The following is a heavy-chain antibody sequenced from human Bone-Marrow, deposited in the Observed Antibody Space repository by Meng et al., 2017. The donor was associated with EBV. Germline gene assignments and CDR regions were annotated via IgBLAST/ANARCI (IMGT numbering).Heavy chain of an antibody. V-gene: IGHV4-61*01. J-gene: IGHJ4*02. CDR2: IYYNGNT. CDR1: GGAIGSGSYY. CDR3: ASTSGNLIYSDY. D-gene: IGHD1-26*01. Sequence: QVQRKESGPGLVKPSGTLSLTCAVSGGAIGSGSYYWNWIRQPPGKGLEWIGYIYYNGNTNYNPSLKSRVTISVDTSKNQFSLKLSSVTAADTAVYYCASTSGNLIYSDYWGQGTLVTVSS.